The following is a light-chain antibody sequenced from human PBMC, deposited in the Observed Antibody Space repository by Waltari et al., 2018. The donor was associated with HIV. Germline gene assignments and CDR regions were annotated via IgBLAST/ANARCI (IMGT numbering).Light chain of an antibody. CDR2: SDH. J-gene: IGLJ2*01. CDR1: SSTIGHNP. V-gene: IGLV1-44*01. Sequence: QSVLTQPPSASGSPGQRVTISCSGSSSTIGHNPTTWYQQLPGTAPKLLVYSDHQRPSGVPERFSGSKSGTSASLAISGLQSEDEGDYYCASWDNNLDGRVFGGRTKLTVL. CDR3: ASWDNNLDGRV.